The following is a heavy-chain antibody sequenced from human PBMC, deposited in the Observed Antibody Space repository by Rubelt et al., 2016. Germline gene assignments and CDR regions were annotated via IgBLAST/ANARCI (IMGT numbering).Heavy chain of an antibody. D-gene: IGHD6-19*01. V-gene: IGHV1-69*01. J-gene: IGHJ4*02. Sequence: NYAQKFQGRVTITADESTSTAYMELSSLRAEDTAVYYCAKDVTAVAVRSFSDYWGQGTLVTVSS. CDR3: AKDVTAVAVRSFSDY.